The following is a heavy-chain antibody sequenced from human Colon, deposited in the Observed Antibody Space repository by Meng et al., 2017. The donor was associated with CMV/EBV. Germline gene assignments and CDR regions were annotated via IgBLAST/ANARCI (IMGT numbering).Heavy chain of an antibody. CDR3: ATRGQAPAN. CDR1: GFIFTDSA. J-gene: IGHJ4*02. Sequence: GESLKISCVASGFIFTDSAIHWVRQASGKGLEWVGRIRNKGNNYATEYVASAKGRFTISRDNAKNSLYLQMNSLRVDDTAVYYCATRGQAPANWGQGTLVTVSS. V-gene: IGHV3-73*01. CDR2: IRNKGNNYAT.